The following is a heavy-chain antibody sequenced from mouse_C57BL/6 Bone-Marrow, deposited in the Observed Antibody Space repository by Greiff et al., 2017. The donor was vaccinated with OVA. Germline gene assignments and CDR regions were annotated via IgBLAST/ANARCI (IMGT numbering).Heavy chain of an antibody. CDR1: GYAFSSSW. J-gene: IGHJ3*01. V-gene: IGHV1-82*01. D-gene: IGHD1-1*02. Sequence: QVQLKESGPELVKPGASVKISCKASGYAFSSSWMNWVKQRPGKGLEWIGRIYPGDGDTNYNGKFKGKATLTADKSSSTAYMQLSSLTSEDSAVYFCARGWDWFAYWGQGTLVTVSA. CDR2: IYPGDGDT. CDR3: ARGWDWFAY.